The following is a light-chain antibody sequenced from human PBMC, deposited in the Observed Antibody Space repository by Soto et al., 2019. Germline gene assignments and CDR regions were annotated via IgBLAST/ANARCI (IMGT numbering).Light chain of an antibody. CDR1: ETVNRNY. J-gene: IGKJ1*01. CDR3: QQYIDSPRT. V-gene: IGKV3-20*01. CDR2: GVS. Sequence: EIVLTQSPGTLALSLGDGATLSCRASETVNRNYLAWYHQKPGQPPRLLIYGVSNRAPGVLDRFSGGGSGTEFTLTIVRLEPDDFGTYYCQQYIDSPRTFGQGTRVDVK.